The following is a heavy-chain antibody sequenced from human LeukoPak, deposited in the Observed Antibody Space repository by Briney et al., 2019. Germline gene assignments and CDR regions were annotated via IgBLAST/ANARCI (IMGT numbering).Heavy chain of an antibody. V-gene: IGHV4-30-4*01. D-gene: IGHD5-12*01. CDR3: ARNVDIVATIGSPWFDP. CDR2: IYYSGST. CDR1: GGSISSGDYY. J-gene: IGHJ5*02. Sequence: SETLSLTCTVSGGSISSGDYYWSWIRQPPGKGLEWIGYIYYSGSTYYNPSLKSRVTISVDTSKNQFSLKLSPVTAADTAVYYCARNVDIVATIGSPWFDPWGQGTLVTVSS.